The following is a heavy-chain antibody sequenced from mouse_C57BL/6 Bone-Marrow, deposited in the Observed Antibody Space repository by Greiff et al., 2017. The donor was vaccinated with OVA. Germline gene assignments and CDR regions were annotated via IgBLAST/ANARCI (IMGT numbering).Heavy chain of an antibody. CDR3: ARDAWDPNWDWDFDV. V-gene: IGHV7-1*01. Sequence: EVKLMDSGGGLVQPGRSLRLSCATSGFTFSDFYMEWVRQAPGKGLEWIAASRNKANDYTTEYSASVKGRFIVSRDTSQSILYLQMNALRAEDTAIYYCARDAWDPNWDWDFDVWGTGTTVTVSS. J-gene: IGHJ1*03. D-gene: IGHD4-1*01. CDR2: SRNKANDYTT. CDR1: GFTFSDFY.